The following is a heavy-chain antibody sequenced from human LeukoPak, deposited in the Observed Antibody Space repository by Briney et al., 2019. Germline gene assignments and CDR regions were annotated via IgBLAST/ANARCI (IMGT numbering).Heavy chain of an antibody. CDR1: GFTFSSYG. CDR3: ARGYLGYCSSTSCELDY. CDR2: IWYDGSNK. D-gene: IGHD2-2*01. J-gene: IGHJ4*02. Sequence: GRSLRLSCAASGFTFSSYGMRWVRQAPGKGLEWVAVIWYDGSNKYYADSVKGRFTISRDNSKNTLYLQMNSLRAEDTAVYYCARGYLGYCSSTSCELDYWGQGTLVTVSS. V-gene: IGHV3-33*01.